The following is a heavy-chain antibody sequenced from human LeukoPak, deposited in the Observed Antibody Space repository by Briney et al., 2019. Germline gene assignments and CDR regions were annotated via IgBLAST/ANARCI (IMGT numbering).Heavy chain of an antibody. V-gene: IGHV4-38-2*02. CDR2: IYDSGTT. Sequence: WETLSLPCTVSGYSISSGYWWGWVRQPGGEGLGWIGSIYDSGTTYFNPSLKSRVTISIVTSKNQFYLRLSSLTADDPAVYYCAKGAYSSSPRLFDSWGQGTLVTVSS. CDR1: GYSISSGYW. J-gene: IGHJ4*02. CDR3: AKGAYSSSPRLFDS. D-gene: IGHD6-13*01.